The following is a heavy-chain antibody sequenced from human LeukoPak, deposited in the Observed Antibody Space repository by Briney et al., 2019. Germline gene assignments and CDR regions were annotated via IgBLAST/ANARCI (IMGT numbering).Heavy chain of an antibody. D-gene: IGHD5-12*01. J-gene: IGHJ6*03. V-gene: IGHV3-30*02. CDR1: EFTFSTYG. CDR2: IGYDGSNK. Sequence: GGSLRLSCAASEFTFSTYGLHWVRQAPGKGLEWVAFIGYDGSNKYYADSVKGRFTISRDNSKNTLYLQMNSLRAEDTAVYYCARATAYYMDVWGKRTTVTVSS. CDR3: ARATAYYMDV.